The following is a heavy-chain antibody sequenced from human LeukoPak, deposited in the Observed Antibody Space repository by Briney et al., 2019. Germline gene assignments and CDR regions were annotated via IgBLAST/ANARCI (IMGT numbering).Heavy chain of an antibody. CDR3: ARASPPDDAFDI. Sequence: SETLSLTCTVSGGSISSYYWSWIRQPPGKGLEWIGYIYYSGSTNYNPSLKSRVTISVDTSKNQFSLKLSSVTAADTAVYYCARASPPDDAFDIWGQGTMVTVSS. CDR2: IYYSGST. V-gene: IGHV4-59*01. J-gene: IGHJ3*02. CDR1: GGSISSYY.